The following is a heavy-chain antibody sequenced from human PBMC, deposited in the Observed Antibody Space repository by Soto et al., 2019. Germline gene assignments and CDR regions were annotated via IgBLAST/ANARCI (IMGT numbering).Heavy chain of an antibody. J-gene: IGHJ6*02. D-gene: IGHD3-3*01. CDR3: ARGEYYDFWSGYYAYYYGMDV. V-gene: IGHV1-8*01. CDR1: GYTFTRYD. Sequence: ASVKVSCQASGYTFTRYDINWVRQATGQGLEWMGWMNPNSGNTGYAQKFQGRVTMTRNTSISTAYMELSSLRSEDTAVYYCARGEYYDFWSGYYAYYYGMDVWGQGTTVTVSS. CDR2: MNPNSGNT.